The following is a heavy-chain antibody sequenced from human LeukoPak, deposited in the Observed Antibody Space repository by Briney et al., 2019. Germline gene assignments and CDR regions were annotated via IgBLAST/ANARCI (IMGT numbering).Heavy chain of an antibody. CDR2: SYYSGST. J-gene: IGHJ4*02. D-gene: IGHD2-15*01. Sequence: PSQTLSLTCTVSGGSISSGGYYWSWIRQPPGKGLEWIGSSYYSGSTYYKPSLKSRVTISVDTSKNQFSLKLTSVTAADTAVYYCARQTSGGTTNYFDYWGQGTLVTVSS. CDR3: ARQTSGGTTNYFDY. V-gene: IGHV4-39*07. CDR1: GGSISSGGYY.